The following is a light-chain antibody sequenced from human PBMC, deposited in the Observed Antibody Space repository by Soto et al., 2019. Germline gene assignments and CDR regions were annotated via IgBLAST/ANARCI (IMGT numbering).Light chain of an antibody. CDR1: SSNIGADYD. Sequence: QPVLTQPPSVSGAPGQRVTISCTGSSSNIGADYDVHWYQQFPGAAPRLLIYGDTNRPSGVPDRFSGSKSGTSASLAITGLQAEDEADYYCQSYDSSLSGSIFGGGTKLTVL. J-gene: IGLJ2*01. CDR2: GDT. V-gene: IGLV1-40*01. CDR3: QSYDSSLSGSI.